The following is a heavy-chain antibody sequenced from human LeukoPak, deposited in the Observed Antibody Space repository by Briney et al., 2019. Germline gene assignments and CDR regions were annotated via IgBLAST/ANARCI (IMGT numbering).Heavy chain of an antibody. Sequence: GGSLRLSCAASGFTFSSYSMNWVRQAPGKGLEWVSSISSSSSYIYYADSVKGRFTISRDNAKNSLYLQMNSLRAEDTAVYYCATGFSVVVPAAIPEYFQHWGQGTLVTVSS. V-gene: IGHV3-21*01. D-gene: IGHD2-2*02. CDR1: GFTFSSYS. CDR2: ISSSSSYI. J-gene: IGHJ1*01. CDR3: ATGFSVVVPAAIPEYFQH.